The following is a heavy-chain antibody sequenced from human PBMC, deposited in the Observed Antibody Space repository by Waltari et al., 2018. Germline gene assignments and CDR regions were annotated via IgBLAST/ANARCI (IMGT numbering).Heavy chain of an antibody. D-gene: IGHD3-22*01. V-gene: IGHV1-69*13. CDR2: IIPIFGTA. CDR1: GGTFSSYA. J-gene: IGHJ6*02. CDR3: AAYDSSGYLPATYYYYGMDV. Sequence: QVQLVQSGAEVKKPGSSVKVSCKASGGTFSSYAISWVRQAPGQGLEWMGGIIPIFGTANYAQKFQGRVTITADESTSTAYMELSSLRSEDTAVYYCAAYDSSGYLPATYYYYGMDVWGQGTTVTVSS.